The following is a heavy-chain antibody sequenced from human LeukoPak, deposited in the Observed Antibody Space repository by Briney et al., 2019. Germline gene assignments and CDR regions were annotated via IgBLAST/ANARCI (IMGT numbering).Heavy chain of an antibody. CDR2: ISYDGSNE. CDR1: GFTFSSYV. CDR3: AKSKTVTTEFDH. Sequence: GGSLRLSCAASGFTFSSYVMHWVRQTPGKGLEWVAIISYDGSNEYYADSVKGRFTISRDNSKNTLYLQMNSLRAEDMALYYCAKSKTVTTEFDHWGQGTLVTVSS. J-gene: IGHJ4*02. V-gene: IGHV3-30*04. D-gene: IGHD4-17*01.